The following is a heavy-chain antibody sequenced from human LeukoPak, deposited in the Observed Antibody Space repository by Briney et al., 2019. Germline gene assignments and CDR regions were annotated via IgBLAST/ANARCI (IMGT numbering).Heavy chain of an antibody. J-gene: IGHJ5*02. CDR1: IDSFSNYH. CDR2: VNESGGT. V-gene: IGHV4-34*01. Sequence: SETLSLTCAVYIDSFSNYHWNWIRQTPAKGMEWIGEVNESGGTNISPSLRSRVILSVDTSKNQFPLKLISVTVADTAIYYCARGQGATVPQVGKNWFDPWGQGTRVTVSS. D-gene: IGHD1-26*01. CDR3: ARGQGATVPQVGKNWFDP.